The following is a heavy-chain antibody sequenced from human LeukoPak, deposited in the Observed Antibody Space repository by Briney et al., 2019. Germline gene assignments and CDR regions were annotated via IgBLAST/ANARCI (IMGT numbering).Heavy chain of an antibody. J-gene: IGHJ3*02. CDR1: GGSISSYY. CDR3: ARAYDFWSGYYTEAFDI. V-gene: IGHV4-4*07. D-gene: IGHD3-3*01. Sequence: SETLSLTCTVSGGSISSYYWSWIRQPAGKGLEWIRRIYTSGSTNYNPSLKSRVTMTVDTSKNQFSLKLSSVTAADTAVYYCARAYDFWSGYYTEAFDIWGQGTMVTISS. CDR2: IYTSGST.